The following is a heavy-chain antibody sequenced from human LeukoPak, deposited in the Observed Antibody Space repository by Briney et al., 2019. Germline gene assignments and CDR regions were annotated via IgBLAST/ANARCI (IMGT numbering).Heavy chain of an antibody. Sequence: ASVKVSCKASGYTFTSYYMHWVRQAPGQGLEWMGLINPSGGSTSYAQKFQGRVTMTRDTSTSTVYMELSSLRSEDTAVYYCARDPPYSYGMRHFDYWGQGTLVTVSS. J-gene: IGHJ4*02. CDR2: INPSGGST. CDR1: GYTFTSYY. D-gene: IGHD5-18*01. V-gene: IGHV1-46*01. CDR3: ARDPPYSYGMRHFDY.